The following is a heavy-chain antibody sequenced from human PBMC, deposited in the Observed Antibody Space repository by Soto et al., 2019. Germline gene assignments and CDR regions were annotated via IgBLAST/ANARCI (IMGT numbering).Heavy chain of an antibody. CDR1: GYTFTSYY. D-gene: IGHD6-13*01. J-gene: IGHJ5*02. Sequence: QVQLVQSGAEVKKPGASVKVSCKASGYTFTSYYMHWVRQAPGQGLEWMGIINPSGGSTSYAQKFRGRVTRTRDTSTSTVYMELSSLRSEDTAVYYCARVTRRYSSSWYWEGWFDPWGQGTLVTVSS. CDR3: ARVTRRYSSSWYWEGWFDP. V-gene: IGHV1-46*03. CDR2: INPSGGST.